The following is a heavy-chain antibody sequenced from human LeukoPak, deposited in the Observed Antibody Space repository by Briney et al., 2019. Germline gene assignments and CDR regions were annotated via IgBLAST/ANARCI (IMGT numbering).Heavy chain of an antibody. CDR1: GYSISSGYY. Sequence: PSETLSLTCTVSGYSISSGYYWGWIRQPPGKGLEWIGSIYHSGSTYYSPSLKSRVTISVDTSKNQFSLKLSSVTAADTAVYYCAREGIVVVPAAISWFDPWGQGTLVTVSS. CDR3: AREGIVVVPAAISWFDP. D-gene: IGHD2-2*02. V-gene: IGHV4-38-2*02. CDR2: IYHSGST. J-gene: IGHJ5*02.